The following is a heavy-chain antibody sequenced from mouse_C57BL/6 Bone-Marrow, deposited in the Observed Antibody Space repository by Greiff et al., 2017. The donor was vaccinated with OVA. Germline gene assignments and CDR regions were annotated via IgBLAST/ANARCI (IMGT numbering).Heavy chain of an antibody. J-gene: IGHJ4*01. CDR3: AREGEYYYAMDY. CDR2: IYPRSGNT. V-gene: IGHV1-81*01. CDR1: GYTFTSYG. Sequence: VHLVESGAELARPGASVKLSCKASGYTFTSYGISWVKQRTGQGLEWIGEIYPRSGNTYYNEKFKGKATLTADKSSSTAYMELRSLTSEDSAVYFCAREGEYYYAMDYWGQGTSVTVSS.